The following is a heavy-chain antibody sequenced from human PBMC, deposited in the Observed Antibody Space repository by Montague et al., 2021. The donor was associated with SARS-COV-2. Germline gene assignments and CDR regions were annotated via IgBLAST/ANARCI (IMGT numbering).Heavy chain of an antibody. CDR2: IDWDDDK. CDR1: GFPLSTSGMC. V-gene: IGHV2-70*01. J-gene: IGHJ4*01. CDR3: ARTLHDILTGYYSLDY. Sequence: PALVKPTQTLTLTCTFSGFPLSTSGMCVSWIRQPPGKALEWLALIDWDDDKYYSTSLKTRLTISKDTSKNQVVLTMTNMDPVDTATYYCARTLHDILTGYYSLDYWGQETLVTVSS. D-gene: IGHD3-9*01.